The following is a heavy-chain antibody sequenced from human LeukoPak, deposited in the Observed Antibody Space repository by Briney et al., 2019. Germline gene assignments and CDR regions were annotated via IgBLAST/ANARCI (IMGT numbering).Heavy chain of an antibody. D-gene: IGHD5-24*01. J-gene: IGHJ4*02. Sequence: PGGSLRLSCTASGFAFSTYNMNWVRQAPGKGLEWVSYISSSGSTIYYADSVKGRFTISRDNAKNTLYLQMNSLRAEDTAVYYCAREARRGWLQPEYFDYWGQGTLVTVSS. CDR3: AREARRGWLQPEYFDY. V-gene: IGHV3-48*04. CDR2: ISSSGSTI. CDR1: GFAFSTYN.